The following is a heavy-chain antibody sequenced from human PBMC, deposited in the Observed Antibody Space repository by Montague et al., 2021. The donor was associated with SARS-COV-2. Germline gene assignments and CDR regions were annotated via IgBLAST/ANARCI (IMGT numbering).Heavy chain of an antibody. J-gene: IGHJ3*02. CDR1: GGSISSSNYY. D-gene: IGHD5-12*01. CDR3: ARRGRKLLPVATTIGGFDI. CDR2: ICDSGST. V-gene: IGHV4-39*02. Sequence: SETLSLTCTVSGGSISSSNYYWDWIRQPPGKGLEWIGSICDSGSTYYNPSLKSRVTISVDTSKNHFSLKLSSVTAADTAVYYCARRGRKLLPVATTIGGFDIWGQGIMVTVSS.